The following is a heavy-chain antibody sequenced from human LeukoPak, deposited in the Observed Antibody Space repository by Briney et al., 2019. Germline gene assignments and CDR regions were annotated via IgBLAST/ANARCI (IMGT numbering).Heavy chain of an antibody. D-gene: IGHD2-2*01. CDR3: ARGIVVKPSANWFDP. J-gene: IGHJ5*02. CDR2: INADDGNT. V-gene: IGHV1-3*01. Sequence: GASVQVSCQTSGYIFTTYAIHWVRQAPGRGLEWMGLINADDGNTRYSQRFQGRVTITRDTSANTAYMELSSLRFEDTAVYYCARGIVVKPSANWFDPWGQGTPVTVSS. CDR1: GYIFTTYA.